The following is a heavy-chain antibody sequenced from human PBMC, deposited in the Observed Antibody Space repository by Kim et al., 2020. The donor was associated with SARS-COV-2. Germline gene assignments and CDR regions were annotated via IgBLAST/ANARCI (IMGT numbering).Heavy chain of an antibody. CDR3: ARDPDPYYYYGMDV. Sequence: ASVKVSCKASGYTFTSYGISWVRQAPGQGLEWMGWISAYNGNTNYAQKLQGRVTMTTDTSTSTAYMELRSLRSDDTAVYYCARDPDPYYYYGMDVWGQGTTVTVSS. CDR2: ISAYNGNT. J-gene: IGHJ6*02. CDR1: GYTFTSYG. V-gene: IGHV1-18*04.